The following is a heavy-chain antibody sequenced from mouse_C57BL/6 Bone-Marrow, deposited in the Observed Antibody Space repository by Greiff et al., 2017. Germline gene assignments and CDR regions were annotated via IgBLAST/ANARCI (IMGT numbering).Heavy chain of an antibody. CDR1: GFNIKDDY. CDR3: TTAGRGYFDV. V-gene: IGHV14-4*01. D-gene: IGHD3-2*02. CDR2: IDPENGDT. J-gene: IGHJ1*03. Sequence: EVQLHQSGAELVRPGASVKLSCTASGFNIKDDYMHWVKQRPEQGLEWIGWIDPENGDTEYDSKFQGKATITADTSSNTAYLQLSSLTSEDTAVYYCTTAGRGYFDVWGTGTTVTVSS.